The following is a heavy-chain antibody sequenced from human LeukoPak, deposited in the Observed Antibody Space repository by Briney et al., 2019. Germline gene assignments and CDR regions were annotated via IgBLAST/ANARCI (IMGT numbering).Heavy chain of an antibody. V-gene: IGHV4-39*07. CDR2: IYYSGIT. J-gene: IGHJ5*02. CDR3: AREDVDFGGYCNSGSYLNWFDP. Sequence: SETLSLTCTVSGGSISSSSYYWAWIRQPPGKGLQWIGSIYYSGITYYNPSLKSRVTISVDTSKNQFSLKLSSVTAADTAVYYCAREDVDFGGYCNSGSYLNWFDPWGQGTLVTVSS. D-gene: IGHD3-10*01. CDR1: GGSISSSSYY.